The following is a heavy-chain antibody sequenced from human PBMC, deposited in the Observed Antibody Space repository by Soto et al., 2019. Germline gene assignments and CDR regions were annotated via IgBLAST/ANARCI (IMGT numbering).Heavy chain of an antibody. CDR1: GYTFTSYA. D-gene: IGHD6-19*01. J-gene: IGHJ3*02. CDR2: INAGNGNT. V-gene: IGHV1-3*01. CDR3: ARYSSGWDAFDI. Sequence: ASVKVSCKASGYTFTSYAMHWVRQAPGQRLEWMGWINAGNGNTKYSQKFQGRVTITRDTSASTAYMELSSLRSEDTAEYYCARYSSGWDAFDIWGQGTMVTVSS.